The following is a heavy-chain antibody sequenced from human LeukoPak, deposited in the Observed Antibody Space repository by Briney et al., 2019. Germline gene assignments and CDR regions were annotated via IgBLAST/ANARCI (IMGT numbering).Heavy chain of an antibody. CDR1: GFPFGSYA. CDR3: AKGSQRSYDSSGYYY. Sequence: GGSLRLSCAASGFPFGSYAMSWVRQAPGKGLEWVSAISGSGGSTYYADSVKGRFTISRDNSKNTLYLQMNSLRAEDMAVYYCAKGSQRSYDSSGYYYWGQGTLVTVSS. CDR2: ISGSGGST. V-gene: IGHV3-23*01. J-gene: IGHJ4*02. D-gene: IGHD3-22*01.